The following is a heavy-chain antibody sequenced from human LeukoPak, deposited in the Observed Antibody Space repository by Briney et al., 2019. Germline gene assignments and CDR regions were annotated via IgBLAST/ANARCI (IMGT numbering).Heavy chain of an antibody. D-gene: IGHD1-26*01. CDR3: ASHYSGSYYQRDAFDI. CDR2: IYYSGST. CDR1: GGSISSSSYY. Sequence: SETLSLTCTVSGGSISSSSYYWGWIRQPPGKGLEWIGSIYYSGSTYYNPSLKRRVTISVDTSKNQFSLTLGSVTVADTAVYYCASHYSGSYYQRDAFDIWGQGTMVTVSS. V-gene: IGHV4-39*07. J-gene: IGHJ3*02.